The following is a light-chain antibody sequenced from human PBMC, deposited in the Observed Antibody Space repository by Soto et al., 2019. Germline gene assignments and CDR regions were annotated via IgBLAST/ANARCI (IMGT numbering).Light chain of an antibody. CDR1: DSDVGGYNY. Sequence: QSVLTQPASVSGSPGQSITISCTGTDSDVGGYNYVSWFQQHPGKAPKLIVYEVNYRPSGVSTRFSASKSGNTASLTISGLQPDDEGDYYCCSYAPNNTWVFGGGTQLTVL. CDR2: EVN. V-gene: IGLV2-14*01. J-gene: IGLJ3*02. CDR3: CSYAPNNTWV.